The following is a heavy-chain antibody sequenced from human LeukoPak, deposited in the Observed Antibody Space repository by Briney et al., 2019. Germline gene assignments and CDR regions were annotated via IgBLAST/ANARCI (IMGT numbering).Heavy chain of an antibody. D-gene: IGHD6-13*01. CDR2: ISSSGSTI. J-gene: IGHJ4*02. Sequence: GGSLRLSCAASGFIFSSYEMNWVRQAPGKGLEWVSYISSSGSTIYYADSVKGRFTISRDNAKNSLYLQMDSLRAEDTAVYYCARDHVLGIAAALGYWGQGTLVTVSS. V-gene: IGHV3-48*03. CDR1: GFIFSSYE. CDR3: ARDHVLGIAAALGY.